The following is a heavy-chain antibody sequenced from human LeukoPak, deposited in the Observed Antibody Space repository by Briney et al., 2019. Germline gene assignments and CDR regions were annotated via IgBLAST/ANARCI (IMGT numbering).Heavy chain of an antibody. V-gene: IGHV1-69*01. Sequence: SVKVSCKASGGTFSSYAISWVRQAPGQGLEWMGGIIPIFGTANYAQKFQGRVTITADESTTTAYMALSSLRSEDTAVYYCARSPSSVAATWFDPWGQGTLVTVSS. CDR3: ARSPSSVAATWFDP. D-gene: IGHD2-15*01. CDR1: GGTFSSYA. J-gene: IGHJ5*02. CDR2: IIPIFGTA.